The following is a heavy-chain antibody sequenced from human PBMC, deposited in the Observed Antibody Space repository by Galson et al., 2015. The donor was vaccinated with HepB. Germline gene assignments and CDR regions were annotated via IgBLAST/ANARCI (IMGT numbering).Heavy chain of an antibody. V-gene: IGHV3-30*18. CDR2: ISYDGSNK. J-gene: IGHJ4*02. D-gene: IGHD2-15*01. CDR1: GFTFSSYG. Sequence: SLRLSCAASGFTFSSYGMHWVRQAPGKGLEWVAVISYDGSNKYYADSVKGRFTISRDNSKNTLYLQMNGLRAEDTAVYYCAKDRGYCSGGSCYYFDYWGQGTLVTVSS. CDR3: AKDRGYCSGGSCYYFDY.